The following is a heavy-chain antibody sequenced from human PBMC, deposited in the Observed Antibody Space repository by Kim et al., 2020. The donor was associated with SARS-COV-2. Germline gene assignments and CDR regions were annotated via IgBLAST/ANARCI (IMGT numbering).Heavy chain of an antibody. J-gene: IGHJ4*02. CDR2: GST. V-gene: IGHV4-4*02. Sequence: GSTNNNPSLKRRVTKAVDKSKNQCSRKLSSVTAADTAVYYCARMVGQQPPYWGQGTLVTVSS. D-gene: IGHD6-13*01. CDR3: ARMVGQQPPY.